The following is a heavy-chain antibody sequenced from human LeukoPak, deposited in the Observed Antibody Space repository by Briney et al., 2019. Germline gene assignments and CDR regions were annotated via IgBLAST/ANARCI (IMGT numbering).Heavy chain of an antibody. Sequence: GGSLRLSCAASGFSFSGYGMHWVRQAPGRGLEWVTFIRYDGSTKSYADSVKGRFTIARDNSKNTLYLQMNSLRAEDTAVYFCAKDYNNGFDYWGQGALVTVSS. CDR3: AKDYNNGFDY. CDR1: GFSFSGYG. V-gene: IGHV3-30*02. J-gene: IGHJ4*02. CDR2: IRYDGSTK. D-gene: IGHD1-14*01.